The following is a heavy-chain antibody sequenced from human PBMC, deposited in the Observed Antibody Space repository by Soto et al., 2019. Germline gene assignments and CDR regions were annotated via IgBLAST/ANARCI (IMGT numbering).Heavy chain of an antibody. Sequence: PSETLSLTCTFSGGSIISYYWSWIRQPPGKGLEWIGYIYYSGSTNYNPSLKSRVTISVDTSKNQFSLKLSSVTAADTAVYYCARDVSFDYWGQGTLVTVSS. CDR3: ARDVSFDY. V-gene: IGHV4-59*01. J-gene: IGHJ4*02. CDR2: IYYSGST. CDR1: GGSIISYY.